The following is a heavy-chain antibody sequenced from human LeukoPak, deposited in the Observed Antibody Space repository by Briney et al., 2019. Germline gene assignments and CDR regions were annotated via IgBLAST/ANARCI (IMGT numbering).Heavy chain of an antibody. V-gene: IGHV4-39*01. Sequence: PSETLSLTCTVSGVSISSSNSYWGWIRQPPGKGLEWIGSIYYSGNTYYNASLKSQVSISIDTSKNQFSLRLTSVTAADTAVYYCARKYSSGWYGFNLKFGYFDYWGQGTLVTVSS. CDR3: ARKYSSGWYGFNLKFGYFDY. CDR1: GVSISSSNSY. CDR2: IYYSGNT. J-gene: IGHJ4*02. D-gene: IGHD6-19*01.